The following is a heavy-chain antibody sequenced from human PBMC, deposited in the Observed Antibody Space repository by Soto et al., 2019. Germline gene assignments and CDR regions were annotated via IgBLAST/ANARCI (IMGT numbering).Heavy chain of an antibody. CDR3: AGGITIFGVGSMDV. CDR1: GFTFSSYS. V-gene: IGHV3-21*01. J-gene: IGHJ6*02. Sequence: KPGGSLRLSCAASGFTFSSYSMNWVRQAPGKGLEWVSSISSSSSYIYYADSVKGRFTISRDNAKNSLYLQMNSLRAEDTAVYYCAGGITIFGVGSMDVWGQGTTVTVSS. CDR2: ISSSSSYI. D-gene: IGHD3-3*01.